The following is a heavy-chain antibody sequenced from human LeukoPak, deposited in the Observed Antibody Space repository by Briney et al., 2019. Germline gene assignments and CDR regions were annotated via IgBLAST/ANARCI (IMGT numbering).Heavy chain of an antibody. CDR2: IYTSGST. Sequence: PSETLSLTGTVSGGSISSGSYYWSWIRQPAGKGLEWIGRIYTSGSTNYNPSLKSRVTISVDTSKNQFSLKLSSVTAADTAVYYCARGRGAAALTDYWGQGTLVTVSS. CDR3: ARGRGAAALTDY. D-gene: IGHD6-13*01. CDR1: GGSISSGSYY. J-gene: IGHJ4*02. V-gene: IGHV4-61*02.